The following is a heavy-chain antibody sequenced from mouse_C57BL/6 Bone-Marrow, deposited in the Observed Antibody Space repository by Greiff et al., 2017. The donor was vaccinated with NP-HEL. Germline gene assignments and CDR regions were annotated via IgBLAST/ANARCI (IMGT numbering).Heavy chain of an antibody. CDR3: TTTCYGSSDALYY. V-gene: IGHV14-4*01. D-gene: IGHD1-1*01. CDR1: GFNIKDDY. Sequence: VQLQQSGAELVRPGASVKLSCTASGFNIKDDYMHWVKQRPEQGLEWIGWIDPDNGDTEYPPKFTGKATLTADTSSNTAYLQLSSLTSEDTAVYSYTTTCYGSSDALYYWGQGTSVIVSS. J-gene: IGHJ4*01. CDR2: IDPDNGDT.